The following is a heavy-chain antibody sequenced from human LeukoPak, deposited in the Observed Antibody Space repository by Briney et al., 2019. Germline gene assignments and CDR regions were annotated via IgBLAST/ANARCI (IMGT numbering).Heavy chain of an antibody. J-gene: IGHJ4*02. V-gene: IGHV3-30*02. CDR1: GFTFSSYG. CDR3: VTEVSGSFPT. CDR2: IRYDGSNK. D-gene: IGHD1-26*01. Sequence: SGGSLRLSCAASGFTFSSYGMHWVRQAPGKGLEWVAFIRYDGSNKYYADSVKGRFTISRDNSKNTLYLQMNSLKNEDTAVYYCVTEVSGSFPTWGQGTLVTVSS.